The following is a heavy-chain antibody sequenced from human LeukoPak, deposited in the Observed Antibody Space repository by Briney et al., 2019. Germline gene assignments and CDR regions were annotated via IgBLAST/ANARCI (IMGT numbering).Heavy chain of an antibody. CDR3: ARGGVYCSGGSCYADAFVI. CDR1: GYSFINFG. V-gene: IGHV1-18*01. D-gene: IGHD2-15*01. CDR2: ISAYNHNT. J-gene: IGHJ3*02. Sequence: ASVKVSCKASGYSFINFGLSWVRQAPGQGLEWMGWISAYNHNTSYAQKFQGRVTMTIDTSTTTVYMELRSLRFDDTAVYYCARGGVYCSGGSCYADAFVIWGQGTMVTVSS.